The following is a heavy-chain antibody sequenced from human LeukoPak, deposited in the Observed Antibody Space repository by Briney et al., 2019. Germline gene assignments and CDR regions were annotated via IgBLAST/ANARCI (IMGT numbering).Heavy chain of an antibody. CDR3: ARDAPADGYFDY. V-gene: IGHV1-18*01. D-gene: IGHD4-17*01. Sequence: ASVMVSCKASGYIFMNYGINWVRQAPGQGLEWMGWISPYNANTHFAQNFQGRLTMTTDTSTTTAYMELRSLRSDDTAVYYCARDAPADGYFDYWGQGTLVTVSS. J-gene: IGHJ4*02. CDR1: GYIFMNYG. CDR2: ISPYNANT.